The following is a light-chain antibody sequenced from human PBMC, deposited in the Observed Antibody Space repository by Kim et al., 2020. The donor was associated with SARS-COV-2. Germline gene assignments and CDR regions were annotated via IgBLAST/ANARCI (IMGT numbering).Light chain of an antibody. V-gene: IGLV3-19*01. Sequence: SSELTQDPAVSVALGQTVTITCQGDSLRSFYASWYQQKPGQAPVLLISGKNNRPSGIPDRFSGSSSGNTASLTIAGAQAEDEADYYCNSRDTSNFVIFGGGTQLTVL. J-gene: IGLJ2*01. CDR1: SLRSFY. CDR2: GKN. CDR3: NSRDTSNFVI.